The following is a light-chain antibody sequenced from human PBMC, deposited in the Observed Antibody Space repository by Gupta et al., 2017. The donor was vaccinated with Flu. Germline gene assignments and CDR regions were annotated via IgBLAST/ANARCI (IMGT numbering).Light chain of an antibody. V-gene: IGKV1-39*01. Sequence: DIQMTQAASSLSASIGDRVTISCRASQNIGTYLNWYQQKPGKAPELLIYEASILHSGVPSRFSGSASGTDFTLTISSLHPEDFATYYCHQSHTTPQTFGQGTKVEI. CDR1: QNIGTY. CDR3: HQSHTTPQT. J-gene: IGKJ1*01. CDR2: EAS.